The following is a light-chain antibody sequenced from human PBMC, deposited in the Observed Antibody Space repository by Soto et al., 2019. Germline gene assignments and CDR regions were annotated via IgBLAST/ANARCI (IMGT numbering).Light chain of an antibody. CDR1: QGISAR. V-gene: IGKV1D-12*01. CDR2: AAS. J-gene: IGKJ5*01. CDR3: QQANGLPIT. Sequence: DIQMTQSPSSVSASLGDRATISCRASQGISARLAWYQQKPGKAPTLLIYAASSWHSGVPSRFSGSGCGTDFPLTISRLQAEDFATYCHQQANGLPITFGRGTRLEIK.